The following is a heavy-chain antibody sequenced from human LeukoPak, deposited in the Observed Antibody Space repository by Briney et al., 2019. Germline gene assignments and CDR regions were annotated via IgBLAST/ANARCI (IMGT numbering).Heavy chain of an antibody. V-gene: IGHV4-59*12. Sequence: SETLSLTCTVSGGSISSYYWSWIRQPPGKGLEWIGYIYYSGSTNYNPSLKSRVTMSVDTSKNQFSLKLSSVTAADTAVYYCAGSDQLPGGYFDLWGRGTLVTVSS. CDR2: IYYSGST. J-gene: IGHJ2*01. CDR3: AGSDQLPGGYFDL. D-gene: IGHD2-2*01. CDR1: GGSISSYY.